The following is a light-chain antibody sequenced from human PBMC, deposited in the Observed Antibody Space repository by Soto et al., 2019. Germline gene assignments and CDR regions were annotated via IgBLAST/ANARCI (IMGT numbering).Light chain of an antibody. Sequence: QSALTQPASVSGSPGQSITISCTGSSSDVGGYNFVSWYQQYPGKAPKLMIHDVSNRPSGVSHRFSGSKSGNTASLTISGLQAEDEADYYCTSFTSSSTVVFGGGTKVTVL. CDR1: SSDVGGYNF. CDR2: DVS. CDR3: TSFTSSSTVV. V-gene: IGLV2-14*03. J-gene: IGLJ2*01.